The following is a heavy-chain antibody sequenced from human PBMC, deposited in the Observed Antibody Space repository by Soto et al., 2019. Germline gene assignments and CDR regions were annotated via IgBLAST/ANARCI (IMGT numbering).Heavy chain of an antibody. J-gene: IGHJ4*02. V-gene: IGHV1-18*04. CDR3: ARDLQSGIVGPFDY. Sequence: QVQLVQSGAEVKKPGASVKVSCKTSGYTFTSNGVSWVRQAPGQGLEWMGWISTYNGDTNYAQKLQGRVTMTTDTSTSTAYMELRSLRSDDTAVYYCARDLQSGIVGPFDYWGQGTLVTVSS. CDR2: ISTYNGDT. CDR1: GYTFTSNG. D-gene: IGHD1-26*01.